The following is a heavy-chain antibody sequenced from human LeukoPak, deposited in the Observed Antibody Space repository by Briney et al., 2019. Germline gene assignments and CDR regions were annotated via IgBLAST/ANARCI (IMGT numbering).Heavy chain of an antibody. V-gene: IGHV3-72*01. D-gene: IGHD1-1*01. CDR2: IRSKVTGDTT. CDR1: RVSPSSTI. CDR3: VRFALTTRYLEF. J-gene: IGHJ1*01. Sequence: AGGGLRVSCAVPRVSPSSTIMSWGRQAPGKGLEWVGRIRSKVTGDTTGYAASVKGRFSISRDDPKNSLFLQMNSLQSEDTAVYYCVRFALTTRYLEFWGQGTLVTVSS.